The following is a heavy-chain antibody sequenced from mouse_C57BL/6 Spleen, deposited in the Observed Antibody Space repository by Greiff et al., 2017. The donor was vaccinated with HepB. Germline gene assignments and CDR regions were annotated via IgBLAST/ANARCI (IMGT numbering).Heavy chain of an antibody. Sequence: VKLVESGAELARPGASVKMSCKASGYTFTSYTMHWVKQRPGQGLEWIGYINPSSGYTKYNQKFKDKATLTADKSSSTAYMQLSSLTSEDSAVYYCARSIITTVVGYWGQGTTLTVSS. J-gene: IGHJ2*01. V-gene: IGHV1-4*01. CDR2: INPSSGYT. CDR1: GYTFTSYT. D-gene: IGHD1-1*01. CDR3: ARSIITTVVGY.